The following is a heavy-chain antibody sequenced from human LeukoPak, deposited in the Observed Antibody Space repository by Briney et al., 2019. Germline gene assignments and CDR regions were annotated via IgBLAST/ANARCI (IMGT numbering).Heavy chain of an antibody. CDR2: VDPEDGET. CDR1: GYTFTDYY. D-gene: IGHD3-10*01. J-gene: IGHJ3*02. Sequence: ASVKVSCKVSGYTFTDYYMHWVQQAPGKGLEWMGLVDPEDGETIYAEKFQGRVTITADTSTDTAYMELGSLRSEDTAVYYCATSRITMVRGVSGAFDIWGQGTMVTVSS. CDR3: ATSRITMVRGVSGAFDI. V-gene: IGHV1-69-2*01.